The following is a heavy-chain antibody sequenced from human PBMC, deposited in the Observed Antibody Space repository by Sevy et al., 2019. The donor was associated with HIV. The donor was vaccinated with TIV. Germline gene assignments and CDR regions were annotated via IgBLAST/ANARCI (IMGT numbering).Heavy chain of an antibody. J-gene: IGHJ3*02. CDR2: IWADGDHK. V-gene: IGHV3-33*01. CDR3: VRERGPFDGFDI. D-gene: IGHD3-10*01. Sequence: GGSLRLSCGASGFIFNNYGMHWVRQAPGKGLEWVAVIWADGDHKYYVDSVKGRFIFSGDNSRNTLSLQMNSLRVEDTAVYYCVRERGPFDGFDIWGQGTMVTVSS. CDR1: GFIFNNYG.